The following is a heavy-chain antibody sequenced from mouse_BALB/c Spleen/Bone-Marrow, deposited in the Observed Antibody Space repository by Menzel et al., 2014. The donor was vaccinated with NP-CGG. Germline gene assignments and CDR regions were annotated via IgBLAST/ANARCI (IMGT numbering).Heavy chain of an antibody. V-gene: IGHV1-4*02. CDR2: INPSSGYT. Sequence: QVQLQQSAAELARPGASVKMSCKASGYTFTSYTMHWVKQRPGQALEWIGYINPSSGYTEYNQKIKDKTTLTADKSSSTAYMQLSSLTSEDSAVYYCARRDGYRWGQGTTLTVSS. D-gene: IGHD2-3*01. J-gene: IGHJ2*01. CDR1: GYTFTSYT. CDR3: ARRDGYR.